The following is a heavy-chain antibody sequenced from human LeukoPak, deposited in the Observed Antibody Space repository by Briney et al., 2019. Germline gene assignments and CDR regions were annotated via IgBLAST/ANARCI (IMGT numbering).Heavy chain of an antibody. V-gene: IGHV1-18*01. D-gene: IGHD3-22*01. Sequence: ASVEVSCKASGYTFTSYGISWVRQAPGQGLEWMGWISAYNGNTNYAQKLQGRVTMTTDTSTSTAYMELRSLRSDDTAVYYCASSAPNYYDSSGNFDYWGQGALVTVSS. CDR3: ASSAPNYYDSSGNFDY. CDR1: GYTFTSYG. CDR2: ISAYNGNT. J-gene: IGHJ4*02.